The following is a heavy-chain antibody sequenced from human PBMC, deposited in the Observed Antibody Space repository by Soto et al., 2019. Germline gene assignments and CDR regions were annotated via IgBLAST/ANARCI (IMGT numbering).Heavy chain of an antibody. CDR3: ASRRGYAFCY. CDR2: IYYSGST. CDR1: GGSISSYY. V-gene: IGHV4-39*01. Sequence: QLQLQESGPGLVKPSETLSLTCTVSGGSISSYYWGWIRRPPGKGLEWIGSIYYSGSTYYNPSLKSSVTISLHTTRNQISLGLSFVRDADTGVYYCASRRGYAFCYGGEGTLVTFS. J-gene: IGHJ4*02. D-gene: IGHD6-25*01.